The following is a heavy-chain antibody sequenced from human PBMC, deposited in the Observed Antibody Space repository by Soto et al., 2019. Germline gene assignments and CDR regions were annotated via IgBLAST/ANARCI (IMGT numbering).Heavy chain of an antibody. J-gene: IGHJ6*04. CDR3: ARIRERGSLDV. V-gene: IGHV3-48*01. D-gene: IGHD1-1*01. CDR2: VTSRSSTI. Sequence: GGSLRLSCAASGFTFSSYSMNWVRQAPGKGLEWVSYVTSRSSTIYYGDSVKGRFTISRDNAKNSLYLQMNSLRVEDTAVYYCARIRERGSLDVWGKGTTVTVSS. CDR1: GFTFSSYS.